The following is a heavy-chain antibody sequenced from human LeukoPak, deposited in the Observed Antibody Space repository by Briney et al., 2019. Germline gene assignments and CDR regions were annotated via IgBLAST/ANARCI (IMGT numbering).Heavy chain of an antibody. D-gene: IGHD5-12*01. CDR1: GGTFSSYA. J-gene: IGHJ4*02. Sequence: SVKVSCKASGGTFSSYAISWVRQAPGQGLEWMGRIIPILGIANYAQKFQGRVTITADESTSTAYMELSSLRSEDTAVYYCAREAVDIVATPYIDYWGQGTLVTVSS. CDR3: AREAVDIVATPYIDY. V-gene: IGHV1-69*04. CDR2: IIPILGIA.